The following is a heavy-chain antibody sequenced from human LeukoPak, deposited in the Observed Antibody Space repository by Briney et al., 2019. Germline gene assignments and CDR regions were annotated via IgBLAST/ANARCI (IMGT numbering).Heavy chain of an antibody. J-gene: IGHJ4*02. CDR1: GFIFSQYS. CDR2: IRSSSET. Sequence: GGSLRLSCAASGFIFSQYSMNWVRQAPGKGLEWVSHIRSSSETFYADSVKGRFTISRDNSKNTLYLQMNSLRAEDTAVYYCAKVRPTGGVFDYWGQGTLVTVSS. CDR3: AKVRPTGGVFDY. V-gene: IGHV3-48*01.